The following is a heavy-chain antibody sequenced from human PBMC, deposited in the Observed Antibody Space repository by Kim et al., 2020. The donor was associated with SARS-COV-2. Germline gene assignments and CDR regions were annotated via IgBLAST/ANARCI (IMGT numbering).Heavy chain of an antibody. V-gene: IGHV4-39*01. Sequence: SETLSLTCTVSGGSISSSSYYWGWIRQPPGKGLEWIGSIYYSGSTYYNPSLKSRVTISVDTSKNQFSLKLSSVTAADTAVYYCARHLHSSGCHFDYWGQGTLVTVSS. CDR2: IYYSGST. CDR3: ARHLHSSGCHFDY. J-gene: IGHJ4*02. CDR1: GGSISSSSYY. D-gene: IGHD6-19*01.